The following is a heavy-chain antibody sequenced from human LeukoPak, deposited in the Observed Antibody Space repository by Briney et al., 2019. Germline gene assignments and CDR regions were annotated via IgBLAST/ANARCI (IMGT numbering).Heavy chain of an antibody. CDR2: ISYDGANK. J-gene: IGHJ4*02. CDR3: AKVGHYHDFDY. D-gene: IGHD3-3*01. V-gene: IGHV3-30*18. CDR1: GFTFSSFA. Sequence: GGSLRLSCAASGFTFSSFAMHWVRQAPGKGLEWVALISYDGANKYCADSVKGRFTISRDNSKNTLYLQMNSLRPEDTAVYYCAKVGHYHDFDYWGQGTLVTVSS.